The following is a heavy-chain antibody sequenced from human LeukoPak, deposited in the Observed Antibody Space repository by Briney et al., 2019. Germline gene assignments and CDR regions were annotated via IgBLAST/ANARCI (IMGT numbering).Heavy chain of an antibody. V-gene: IGHV3-74*01. D-gene: IGHD1-26*01. CDR1: GFTFSSNW. J-gene: IGHJ4*02. CDR2: INEDGSTT. Sequence: GGSLRLSCAASGFTFSSNWMHWVRQAPGKGLVWVSRINEDGSTTNYADSVKGRSTIFRDNAKNTLYLQMNSLRAEDTTVYYCVRDLGGRSGHWGQGTLVTVSS. CDR3: VRDLGGRSGH.